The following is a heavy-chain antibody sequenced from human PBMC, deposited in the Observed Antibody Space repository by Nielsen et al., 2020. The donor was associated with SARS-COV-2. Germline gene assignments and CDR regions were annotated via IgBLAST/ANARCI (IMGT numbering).Heavy chain of an antibody. V-gene: IGHV1-18*01. J-gene: IGHJ4*02. CDR1: GYTFTSYG. Sequence: ASVKVSCKASGYTFTSYGISWVRQAPGQGLEWMGWISAYNGITNYAQKLQGRVTMTTDTSTSTAYMELRSLRSDDTAVYYCARGRRDRSLTTVPPYYFDYWGQGTLVTVSS. D-gene: IGHD4-17*01. CDR2: ISAYNGIT. CDR3: ARGRRDRSLTTVPPYYFDY.